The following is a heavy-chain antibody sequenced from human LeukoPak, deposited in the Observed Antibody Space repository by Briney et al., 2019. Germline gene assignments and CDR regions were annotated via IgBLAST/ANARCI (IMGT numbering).Heavy chain of an antibody. Sequence: GGSLRLSCAASGFIFSNAWMTWVRQAPGKGLEWVGRIKSKTDGGTTDYAAPVKGRFTISRDDSKNTLYLQMKSLKTEDTAVFFCTTINHHHYDSNGYITYPFDYWGQGTLVTVSS. CDR1: GFIFSNAW. V-gene: IGHV3-15*01. D-gene: IGHD3-22*01. CDR3: TTINHHHYDSNGYITYPFDY. CDR2: IKSKTDGGTT. J-gene: IGHJ4*02.